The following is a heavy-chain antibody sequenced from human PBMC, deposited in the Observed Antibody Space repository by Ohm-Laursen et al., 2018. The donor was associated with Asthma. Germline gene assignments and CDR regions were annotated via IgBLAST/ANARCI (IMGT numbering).Heavy chain of an antibody. J-gene: IGHJ6*02. Sequence: SSVKVSCKASGGTFSSYAISWVRQAPGQGLEWMGGIIPIFGTANYAQKFQGRVTITADESTSTAYMELSSLRSEDTAVYYCASNIVVVPAAMRDYYYYYGMDVWGQGTTVTVSS. V-gene: IGHV1-69*01. CDR1: GGTFSSYA. D-gene: IGHD2-2*01. CDR2: IIPIFGTA. CDR3: ASNIVVVPAAMRDYYYYYGMDV.